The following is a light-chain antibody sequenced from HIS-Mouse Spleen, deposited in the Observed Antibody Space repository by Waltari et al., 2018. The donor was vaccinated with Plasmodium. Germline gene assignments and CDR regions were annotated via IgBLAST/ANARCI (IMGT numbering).Light chain of an antibody. Sequence: QSALTQPRSVSGSPGPSVTISCPGTSRNVGVGNYVSWYQQHPGKAPKLMIYDVSQRPSGVPDRFSGSKSGNTASLTISGLQAEDEADYYCCSYAGSYTYVFGTGTKVTVL. CDR2: DVS. V-gene: IGLV2-11*01. CDR1: SRNVGVGNY. CDR3: CSYAGSYTYV. J-gene: IGLJ1*01.